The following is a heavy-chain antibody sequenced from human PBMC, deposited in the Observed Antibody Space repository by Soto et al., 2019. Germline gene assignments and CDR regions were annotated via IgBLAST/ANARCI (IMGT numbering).Heavy chain of an antibody. CDR3: ARAPRGGDWYFDL. V-gene: IGHV3-33*08. Sequence: GGSLRLSCAASGFTFDDYAMHWVRQAPGKGLEWVAVIWYDGSNKYYADSVKGRFTISRDNSKNTLYLQMNSLRAEGTAVYYCARAPRGGDWYFDLWGRGTLVTVS. CDR1: GFTFDDYA. D-gene: IGHD3-10*01. CDR2: IWYDGSNK. J-gene: IGHJ2*01.